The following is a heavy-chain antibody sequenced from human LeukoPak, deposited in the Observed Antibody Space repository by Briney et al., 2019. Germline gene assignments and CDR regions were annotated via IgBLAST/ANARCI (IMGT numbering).Heavy chain of an antibody. CDR3: ARDPGYYYAMDV. D-gene: IGHD2-15*01. CDR2: TYYRSKWYY. Sequence: SQTLSLTCAISGDSVSSNTAAWNWVRQSPSRGLEWLGRTYYRSKWYYDYATSVSIRIAINPDTSKNLFSLQLNSVTPEDTAVYYCARDPGYYYAMDVWGQGTTVTVSS. CDR1: GDSVSSNTAA. V-gene: IGHV6-1*01. J-gene: IGHJ6*02.